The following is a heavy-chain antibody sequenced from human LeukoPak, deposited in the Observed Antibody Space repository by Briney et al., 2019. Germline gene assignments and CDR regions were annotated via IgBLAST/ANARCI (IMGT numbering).Heavy chain of an antibody. V-gene: IGHV3-21*01. Sequence: SGGSLRLSCAASGFTFSSYSMNWVRQAPGKGLEWVSSISSSSSYIYYADSVKGRFTISRDNAKNSLYLQINSLRAEDTAVYYCARAARKYYYDSSGYYYFDYWGQGTLVTVSS. CDR1: GFTFSSYS. J-gene: IGHJ4*02. CDR2: ISSSSSYI. CDR3: ARAARKYYYDSSGYYYFDY. D-gene: IGHD3-22*01.